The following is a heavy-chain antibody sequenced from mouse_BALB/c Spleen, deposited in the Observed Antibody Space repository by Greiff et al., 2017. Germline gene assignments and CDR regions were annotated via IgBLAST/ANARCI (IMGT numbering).Heavy chain of an antibody. Sequence: QVQLQQSGAELMKPGASVKISCKATGYTFSSYWIEWVKQRPGHGLEWIGEILPGSGSTNYNEKFKGKATFTADTSSNTAYMQLSSLTSEDSAVYYCARGTYYGSSFAWFAYWGQGTLVTVSA. D-gene: IGHD1-1*01. CDR1: GYTFSSYW. J-gene: IGHJ3*01. V-gene: IGHV1-9*01. CDR3: ARGTYYGSSFAWFAY. CDR2: ILPGSGST.